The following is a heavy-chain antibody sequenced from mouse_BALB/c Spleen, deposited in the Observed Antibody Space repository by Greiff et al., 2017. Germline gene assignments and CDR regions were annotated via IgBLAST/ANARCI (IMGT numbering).Heavy chain of an antibody. D-gene: IGHD2-3*01. CDR1: GFNIKDTY. V-gene: IGHV14-3*02. CDR3: AKIYDGYGYAMDY. Sequence: EVQLQQSGAELVKPGASVKLSCTASGFNIKDTYMHWVKQRPEQGLEWIGRIDPANGNTKYDPKFQGKATITADTSSNTAYLQHSSLTSEDTAVYYCAKIYDGYGYAMDYWGQGTSVTVSS. J-gene: IGHJ4*01. CDR2: IDPANGNT.